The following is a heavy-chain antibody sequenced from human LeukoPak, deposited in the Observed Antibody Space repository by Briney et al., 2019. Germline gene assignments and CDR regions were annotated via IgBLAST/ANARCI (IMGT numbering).Heavy chain of an antibody. Sequence: ASVKVSCKASGYTFTGYYMHWVRQAPGQGLEWMGWINPNSGGTNYAQKFQGRVTMTRDTSISTAYMELSRLRSDDTAVYYCARVRVHIVVVTAGYYGMDVWGQGTTVTVSS. CDR2: INPNSGGT. D-gene: IGHD2-21*02. V-gene: IGHV1-2*02. J-gene: IGHJ6*02. CDR3: ARVRVHIVVVTAGYYGMDV. CDR1: GYTFTGYY.